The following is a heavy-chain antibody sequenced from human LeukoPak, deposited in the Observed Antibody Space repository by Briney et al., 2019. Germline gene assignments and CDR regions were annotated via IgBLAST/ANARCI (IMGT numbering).Heavy chain of an antibody. V-gene: IGHV3-7*03. Sequence: GGSLRLSCVASGFTFSNYWMNWVRQAPGKGLKWVANIKKDESEKNYVDSVKGRFTISRDNAKNSLHLQMNSLRVEDTAIYYCASTNSLDYWGQGALVTVSS. CDR3: ASTNSLDY. CDR2: IKKDESEK. J-gene: IGHJ4*02. CDR1: GFTFSNYW. D-gene: IGHD2-8*01.